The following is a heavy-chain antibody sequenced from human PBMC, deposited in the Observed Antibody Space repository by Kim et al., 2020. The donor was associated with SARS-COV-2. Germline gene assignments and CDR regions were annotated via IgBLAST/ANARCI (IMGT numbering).Heavy chain of an antibody. CDR2: ISESSRYI. CDR1: GFNFNHYY. CDR3: TGLHYYAMDV. Sequence: GGSLRLSCAASGFNFNHYYMSWVRQAPGKGLEWVSYISESSRYISYADSVKGRFTISRDNAKKSLYLQMNSLRAEDSAVYFCTGLHYYAMDVWGQGTTVTVSS. V-gene: IGHV3-11*03. J-gene: IGHJ6*02.